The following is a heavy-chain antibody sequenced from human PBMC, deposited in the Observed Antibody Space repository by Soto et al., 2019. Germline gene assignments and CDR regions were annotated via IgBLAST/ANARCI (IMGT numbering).Heavy chain of an antibody. CDR3: ARVAPYYYENSGYYPFDY. J-gene: IGHJ4*02. V-gene: IGHV3-64*01. CDR1: GFTFRDYA. CDR2: ITSNGGTT. D-gene: IGHD3-22*01. Sequence: PGGSLRLSCIASGFTFRDYALAWVRQAPGKGLEFVSGITSNGGTTFYGHSVTGRFPISRDNSKNTLFLQMGSLIPDDTAVYYSARVAPYYYENSGYYPFDYWGQGALVPVPS.